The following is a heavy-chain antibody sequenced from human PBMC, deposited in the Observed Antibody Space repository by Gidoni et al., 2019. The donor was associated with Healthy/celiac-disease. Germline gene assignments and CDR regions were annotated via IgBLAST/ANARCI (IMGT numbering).Heavy chain of an antibody. CDR1: GYTFTSYG. V-gene: IGHV1-18*01. CDR3: ARDILRRREASDAFDI. D-gene: IGHD3-9*01. CDR2: ISAYNGNT. J-gene: IGHJ3*02. Sequence: KVSCKASGYTFTSYGISWVRQAPGQGLEWMGWISAYNGNTNYAQKLQGRVTMTTDTSTSTAYMELRSLRSDDTAVYYCARDILRRREASDAFDIWGQGTMVTVSS.